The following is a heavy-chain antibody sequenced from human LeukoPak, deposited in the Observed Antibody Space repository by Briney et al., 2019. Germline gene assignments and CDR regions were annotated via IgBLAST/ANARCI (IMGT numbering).Heavy chain of an antibody. Sequence: SSVTVSFKASGYTFTSYYMHWLRQAPGKGLEWMGIINPSGGTTSYAQKFQGRVTMTRDTSTNTVYMELNSLRSEDTAVYYCARESVRGAQYYFDYWGQGTLFTVSS. CDR2: INPSGGTT. CDR1: GYTFTSYY. V-gene: IGHV1-46*01. J-gene: IGHJ4*02. CDR3: ARESVRGAQYYFDY. D-gene: IGHD3-10*01.